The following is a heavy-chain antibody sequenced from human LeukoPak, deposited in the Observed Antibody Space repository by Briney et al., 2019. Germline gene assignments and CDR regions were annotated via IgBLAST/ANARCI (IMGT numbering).Heavy chain of an antibody. J-gene: IGHJ5*02. CDR3: ARVSPYYDFWSGYYTPMFDP. CDR2: IRYDGSNK. Sequence: GGSLRLSCAASGFTFSSYGMHWVRQAPGKGLEWVAFIRYDGSNKYYADSVKGRFTISRDNSKNTLYLQMNSLRAEDTAVYYCARVSPYYDFWSGYYTPMFDPWGQGTLVTVSS. D-gene: IGHD3-3*01. CDR1: GFTFSSYG. V-gene: IGHV3-30*02.